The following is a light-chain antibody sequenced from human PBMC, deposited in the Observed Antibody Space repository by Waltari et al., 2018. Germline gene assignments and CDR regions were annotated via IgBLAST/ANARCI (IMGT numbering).Light chain of an antibody. CDR3: QQYYTTPGYT. V-gene: IGKV4-1*01. Sequence: DIVMTQSPDSLAVSLGERATINCKSSQSVLYSSNNKNYLAWYQQKPGQPPKLLIYVASTRESGVPDRFSGSGSGTDFTLTISSLQAEDVAVYFCQQYYTTPGYTFGQGTKLEIK. CDR1: QSVLYSSNNKNY. CDR2: VAS. J-gene: IGKJ2*01.